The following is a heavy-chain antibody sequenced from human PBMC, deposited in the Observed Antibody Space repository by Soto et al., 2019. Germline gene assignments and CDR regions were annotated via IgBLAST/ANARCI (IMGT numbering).Heavy chain of an antibody. D-gene: IGHD2-2*02. V-gene: IGHV1-69*02. CDR2: IIPILGIA. CDR3: ARGHCRRTSCHIPYYYMDV. CDR1: GGTFSSYT. J-gene: IGHJ6*03. Sequence: SVKVSCKASGGTFSSYTISWVRQAPGQGLEWMGRIIPILGIANYAQKFQGRVTITADKSTSTAYMELSSLRSEDTAVYYCARGHCRRTSCHIPYYYMDVWGKGTTVTVSS.